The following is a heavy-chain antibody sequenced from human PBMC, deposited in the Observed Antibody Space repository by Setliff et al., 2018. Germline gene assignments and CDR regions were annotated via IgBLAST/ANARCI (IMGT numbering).Heavy chain of an antibody. V-gene: IGHV4-39*01. CDR3: ARHRPNLPFDA. J-gene: IGHJ4*02. D-gene: IGHD7-27*01. CDR1: GGSISNSDYY. Sequence: KPSETLSLTCSVSGGSISNSDYYWDWIRQPPGKGLEWIGRVYYSGDTYYIPSLLSRVTISVDTSKNQFSLKLSSVTAADTSVYFCARHRPNLPFDAWGQGALVTVS. CDR2: VYYSGDT.